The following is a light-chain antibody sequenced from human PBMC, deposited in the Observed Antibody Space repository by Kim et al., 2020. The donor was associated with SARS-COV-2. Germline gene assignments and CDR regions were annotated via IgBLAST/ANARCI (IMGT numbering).Light chain of an antibody. V-gene: IGLV10-54*04. CDR3: SSWDSSLSAWV. CDR2: RNN. Sequence: RTTAKRTCTGTSSNVGNEGAAWLQQIQGHPPKLLSYRNNNRPSGISERFSASRSGDTASLTITGLQPEDEADYFCSSWDSSLSAWVFGGGTQLTVL. J-gene: IGLJ3*02. CDR1: SSNVGNEG.